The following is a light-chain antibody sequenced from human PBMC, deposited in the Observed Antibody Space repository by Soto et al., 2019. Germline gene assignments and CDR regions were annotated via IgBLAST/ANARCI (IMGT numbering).Light chain of an antibody. J-gene: IGKJ1*01. CDR2: GAS. V-gene: IGKV3-15*01. CDR3: QQYYSTPWT. CDR1: QSVSSN. Sequence: EIVMTQSPATLSVSPGERVTLSCRASQSVSSNLAWYQQKPGQSPRLLIYGASTRATGIPARFSGSGSGTEFTLTISSLQSEDVAVYYCQQYYSTPWTFGQGTKVDIK.